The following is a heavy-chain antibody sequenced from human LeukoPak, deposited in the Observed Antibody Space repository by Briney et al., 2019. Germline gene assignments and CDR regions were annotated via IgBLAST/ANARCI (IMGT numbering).Heavy chain of an antibody. D-gene: IGHD3-3*01. CDR1: GGSISSGDYY. Sequence: SETLSLTCTVSGGSISSGDYYWSWIRQPPGKDLEWIGYIYYSGSTYYNPSLKSRVTISVDTSKNQFSLKLSSVTAADTAVYYCARGTFWSGYYHDYWGQGTLVTVSS. CDR3: ARGTFWSGYYHDY. J-gene: IGHJ4*02. CDR2: IYYSGST. V-gene: IGHV4-30-4*02.